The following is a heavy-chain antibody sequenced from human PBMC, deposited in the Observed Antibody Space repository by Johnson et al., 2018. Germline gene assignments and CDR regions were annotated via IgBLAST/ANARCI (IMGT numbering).Heavy chain of an antibody. V-gene: IGHV3-74*01. D-gene: IGHD6-19*01. CDR3: VRELSGGSHRQTDAFDL. CDR2: INGDGGWS. J-gene: IGHJ3*01. CDR1: GFSFSSHW. Sequence: VQLQESGGNSVQPGGSLRLSCAASGFSFSSHWIHWVRLAPGTGLMWLSRINGDGGWSSYAPSVKGRFTSSRDNAKNTVHLQMKSLWAEDAAVYYCVRELSGGSHRQTDAFDLWGQGTVVTVSS.